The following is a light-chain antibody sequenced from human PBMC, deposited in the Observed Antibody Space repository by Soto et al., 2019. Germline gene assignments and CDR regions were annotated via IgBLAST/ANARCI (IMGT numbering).Light chain of an antibody. V-gene: IGKV3-20*01. Sequence: EIVLTQSPGTLSFSPGERATLSCRATQSVSSNYLAWYQQKSGQAPRLLIYGASSRATGIPDRFSGGGSGTDFTLTITRLEPEDFAVYFCIQYGGLPRTFGQLTKVDIX. J-gene: IGKJ1*01. CDR3: IQYGGLPRT. CDR2: GAS. CDR1: QSVSSNY.